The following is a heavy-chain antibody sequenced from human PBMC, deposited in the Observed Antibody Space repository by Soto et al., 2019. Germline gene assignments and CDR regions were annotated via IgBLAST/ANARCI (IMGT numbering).Heavy chain of an antibody. D-gene: IGHD5-12*01. V-gene: IGHV4-59*12. J-gene: IGHJ4*02. Sequence: SETLSLTCTVSGGSISSYYWSWIRQPPGKGLEWIGYIYYSGSTNYNPSLKSRVTISVDTSKNQFSLKLSSVTAADTAVYYCATPHTSGYDRFDYWGQGTLVTVSS. CDR1: GGSISSYY. CDR3: ATPHTSGYDRFDY. CDR2: IYYSGST.